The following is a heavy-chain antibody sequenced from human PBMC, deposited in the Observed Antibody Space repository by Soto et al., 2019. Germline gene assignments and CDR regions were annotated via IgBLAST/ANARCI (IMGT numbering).Heavy chain of an antibody. CDR1: GYSFTGYW. CDR2: IYPGDSDT. CDR3: ATHIRNFRYCYCAMDV. J-gene: IGHJ6*02. V-gene: IGHV5-51*01. Sequence: PGESLKISCKGSGYSFTGYWIGWVRQLPGKGLEWTGIIYPGDSDTRYSPSFQGHVTITVDKSTSTAYLQWNTLKASDTAMYYCATHIRNFRYCYCAMDVWGQGTTVTDS.